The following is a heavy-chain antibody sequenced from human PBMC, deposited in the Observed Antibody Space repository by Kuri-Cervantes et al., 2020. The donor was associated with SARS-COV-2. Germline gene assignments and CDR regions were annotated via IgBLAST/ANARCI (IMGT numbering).Heavy chain of an antibody. CDR2: ISGSGNNI. CDR1: GFTFSDFY. J-gene: IGHJ4*02. V-gene: IGHV3-11*04. CDR3: ARDRDNWNYPDY. Sequence: GGSLRLSCAVSGFTFSDFYRSWIRQAPGKGMEWIAYISGSGNNIFYSDSVMGRFTISRDNAENSLYLQMNSLRADDTAVYFCARDRDNWNYPDYWGQGTLVTVSS. D-gene: IGHD1-7*01.